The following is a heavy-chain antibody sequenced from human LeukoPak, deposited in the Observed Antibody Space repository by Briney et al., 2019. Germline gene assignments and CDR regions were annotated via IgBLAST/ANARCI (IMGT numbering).Heavy chain of an antibody. CDR3: ARAAGGYDYGIDF. V-gene: IGHV1-2*02. J-gene: IGHJ4*02. Sequence: ASVKVSCKASAYTFTGYYMHWVRQAAGQGLEWMGWINPKSGITYYSQKFQGRVTMTRDTSISTAYMELKRLRSDDTAVFYCARAAGGYDYGIDFWGQGTPVTVSS. CDR1: AYTFTGYY. D-gene: IGHD5-12*01. CDR2: INPKSGIT.